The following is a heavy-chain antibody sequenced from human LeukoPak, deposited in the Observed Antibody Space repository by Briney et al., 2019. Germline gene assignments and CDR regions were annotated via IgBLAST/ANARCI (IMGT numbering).Heavy chain of an antibody. Sequence: GGSLRLSCAASGFTFSSYAMHWVRQAPGKGLEWVALLSYDGGGQYYADSVKGRFTISRDISKNTVYLQTSSLRVEDTAVYYCASGHSANDYSFHCWGQGTVVTVSS. CDR1: GFTFSSYA. D-gene: IGHD5-12*01. V-gene: IGHV3-30-3*01. J-gene: IGHJ4*02. CDR2: LSYDGGGQ. CDR3: ASGHSANDYSFHC.